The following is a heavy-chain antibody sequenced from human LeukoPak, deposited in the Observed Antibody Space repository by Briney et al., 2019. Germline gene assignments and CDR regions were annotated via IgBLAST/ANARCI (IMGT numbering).Heavy chain of an antibody. D-gene: IGHD1-26*01. CDR1: VYTFTSYA. V-gene: IGHV1-3*01. J-gene: IGHJ4*02. CDR2: ISAGNGNT. Sequence: ASVKVSCKASVYTFTSYAIHWVRQARGQRLEWMGWISAGNGNTKYSQNFQGRVTFISNTSATTAFMELSSLRSEDAAVYYCARDSGSGSNDYWGQGTLVTVSS. CDR3: ARDSGSGSNDY.